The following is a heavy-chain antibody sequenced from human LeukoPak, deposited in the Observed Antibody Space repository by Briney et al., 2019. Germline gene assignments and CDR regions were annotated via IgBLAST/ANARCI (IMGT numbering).Heavy chain of an antibody. CDR2: ISAYNGNT. CDR3: ARDRCSGGSCAFDY. V-gene: IGHV1-18*01. D-gene: IGHD2-15*01. J-gene: IGHJ4*02. CDR1: GYTFTSYG. Sequence: VASVKVSCKASGYTFTSYGISWVRQVPGQGLEWMGWISAYNGNTNYAQKLQGRVTMTTDTSTSTAYMEVRSLRSDDTAVYYCARDRCSGGSCAFDYWGQGSLVTVSS.